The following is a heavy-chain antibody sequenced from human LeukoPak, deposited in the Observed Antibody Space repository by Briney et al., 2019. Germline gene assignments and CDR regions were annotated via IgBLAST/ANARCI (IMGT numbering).Heavy chain of an antibody. Sequence: GGSLRLSCAASGFTFSSYEMNWVRQAPGKGLEWVSYLSSSGSTIYYADSVKGRFTISRDNAKNSLYLQMNSLRAEDTAVYYCARDGYDYGYYYYMDVWGKGTTVTVSS. J-gene: IGHJ6*03. CDR3: ARDGYDYGYYYYMDV. CDR2: LSSSGSTI. V-gene: IGHV3-48*03. CDR1: GFTFSSYE. D-gene: IGHD5-12*01.